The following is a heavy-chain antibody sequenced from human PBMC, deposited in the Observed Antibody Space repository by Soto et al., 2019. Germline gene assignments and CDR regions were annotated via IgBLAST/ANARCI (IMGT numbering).Heavy chain of an antibody. J-gene: IGHJ5*02. CDR2: IYHGGST. CDR1: GGSISSGGYY. CDR3: ARVGPWVPYYYDSSPYTFENWFDP. D-gene: IGHD3-22*01. Sequence: SETLSLTCTVSGGSISSGGYYWSWIRQHPGKGLEWIGYIYHGGSTYYNPSLNIRVTLSIDMTNNHVSLILNFVTAADTAFYYCARVGPWVPYYYDSSPYTFENWFDPWGQGTLVTVSS. V-gene: IGHV4-31*03.